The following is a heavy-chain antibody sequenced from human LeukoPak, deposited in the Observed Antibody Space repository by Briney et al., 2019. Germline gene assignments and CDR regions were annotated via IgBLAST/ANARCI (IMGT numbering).Heavy chain of an antibody. V-gene: IGHV1-2*02. CDR3: ARAYSNGFVQGPYYGMDV. D-gene: IGHD4-11*01. J-gene: IGHJ6*02. CDR1: GYTFTGYY. Sequence: GASVKVSCKASGYTFTGYYMHWVRQAPGQGLEWMGWINPNSGGTNYAQKFQGRVTMTRDTSISTAYMELSRLRSDDTAVYYCARAYSNGFVQGPYYGMDVWGQGTTVTVSS. CDR2: INPNSGGT.